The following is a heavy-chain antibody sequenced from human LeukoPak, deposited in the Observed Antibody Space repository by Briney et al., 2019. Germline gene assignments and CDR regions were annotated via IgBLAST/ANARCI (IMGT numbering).Heavy chain of an antibody. Sequence: ASVKVSCKASGYTFTGYYMHWVRQAPGQGLEWMGWINPNSGGTNYAQKFQGWVTMTRDTSISTAYMELNRLRSDDTAVYYCARGTRSVVAVPAASLDYWGQGTLVTVSS. CDR1: GYTFTGYY. CDR2: INPNSGGT. D-gene: IGHD2-2*01. CDR3: ARGTRSVVAVPAASLDY. V-gene: IGHV1-2*04. J-gene: IGHJ4*02.